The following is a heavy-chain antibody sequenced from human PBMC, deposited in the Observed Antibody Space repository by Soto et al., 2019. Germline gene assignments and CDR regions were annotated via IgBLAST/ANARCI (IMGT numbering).Heavy chain of an antibody. D-gene: IGHD1-1*01. J-gene: IGHJ4*02. CDR3: ARDVGREATTRY. CDR1: GGSFSNFV. Sequence: QVQLVQSGAEVKKPGSSVKVSCKASGGSFSNFVISWVRQAPGQGLEWMGGIIPNFGTTNYAQKFQGKVTITADETTRTAYLELSGLTSEDTSVYYCARDVGREATTRYRGQGTLVTVSS. V-gene: IGHV1-69*01. CDR2: IIPNFGTT.